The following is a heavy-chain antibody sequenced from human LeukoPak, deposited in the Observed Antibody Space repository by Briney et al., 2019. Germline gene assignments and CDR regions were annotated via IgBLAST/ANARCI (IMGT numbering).Heavy chain of an antibody. D-gene: IGHD6-19*01. Sequence: PSGTLSLTCAVSGGSISSSNWWSWVRQPPGKGLEWIGEIYHTGSTNYNPSLKSRFTISVDKSKNQFSLKMSSVTAADTAVYYCARSSIAVAGNFDYWGQGTLVTVPS. CDR2: IYHTGST. CDR3: ARSSIAVAGNFDY. CDR1: GGSISSSNW. J-gene: IGHJ4*02. V-gene: IGHV4-4*02.